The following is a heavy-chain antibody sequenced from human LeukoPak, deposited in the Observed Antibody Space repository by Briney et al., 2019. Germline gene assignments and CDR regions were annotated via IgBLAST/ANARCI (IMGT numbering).Heavy chain of an antibody. J-gene: IGHJ4*03. CDR3: AKAGSGAAGWFGELLCYFDY. Sequence: PRGSPTLSCAASGFTFSSYAMSWVSQAPGKGLEWVSAISGSGGSTYYADSVKGRFTITRNNSKNTLYLQMNSLRTEDTAVYYCAKAGSGAAGWFGELLCYFDYWGQGTLVTVSS. D-gene: IGHD3-10*01. CDR2: ISGSGGST. CDR1: GFTFSSYA. V-gene: IGHV3-23*01.